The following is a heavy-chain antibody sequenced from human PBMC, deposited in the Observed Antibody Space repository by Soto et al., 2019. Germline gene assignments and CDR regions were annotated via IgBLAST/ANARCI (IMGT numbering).Heavy chain of an antibody. D-gene: IGHD1-26*01. J-gene: IGHJ6*02. CDR2: IYYSGST. V-gene: IGHV4-59*08. Sequence: QVQLQESGPGLVKPSETLSLTCTVSGGSISSYYWSWIRQPPGKGLEWIGYIYYSGSTNYNPSLKSLVTISVDTSKTQFSLKLSSVTAADTAVYYCARQGDDMNYYYGMDVWGQGTTVTVSS. CDR1: GGSISSYY. CDR3: ARQGDDMNYYYGMDV.